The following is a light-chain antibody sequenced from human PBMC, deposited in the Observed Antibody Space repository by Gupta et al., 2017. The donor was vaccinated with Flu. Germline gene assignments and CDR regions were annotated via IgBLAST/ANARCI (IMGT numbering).Light chain of an antibody. CDR3: QTGGTGIVV. V-gene: IGLV4-69*01. CDR2: LNSDGSH. Sequence: VKLTCTLSSGDSSSAIGWRRQQPEKGPQYMMRLNSDGSHSKGDGFPDRFSVSRSEAEGYHTVSGFESGDEDDYYFQTGGTGIVVFGGGTKLTVL. CDR1: SGDSSSA. J-gene: IGLJ2*01.